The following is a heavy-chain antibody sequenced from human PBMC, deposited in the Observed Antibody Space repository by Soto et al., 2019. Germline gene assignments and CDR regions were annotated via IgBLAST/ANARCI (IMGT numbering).Heavy chain of an antibody. CDR2: IYYSGST. J-gene: IGHJ6*02. V-gene: IGHV4-31*03. D-gene: IGHD3-9*01. Sequence: PSETLSLTCTVSGGSISSGGYYWSWIRQHPGKGLEWIGYIYYSGSTYYNPSLKSRVTISVDKSKNQFSLKLSSVTAADTAVYYCARDKTLRYFDWLPVSGIQQQYYYYYGMDVWGQGTTVTVSS. CDR1: GGSISSGGYY. CDR3: ARDKTLRYFDWLPVSGIQQQYYYYYGMDV.